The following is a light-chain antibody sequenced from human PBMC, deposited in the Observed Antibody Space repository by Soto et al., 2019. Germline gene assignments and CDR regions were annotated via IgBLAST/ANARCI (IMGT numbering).Light chain of an antibody. Sequence: IQMTQSPSSLSAFVGDRVTITCRASQSISNYLNWYQQKPGKAPKLLIYAASSLQSGVPSMFSGSGSWTDFTLTISSLQPEDCATYYCQQSYSTPLTFGGGTKVEI. CDR3: QQSYSTPLT. J-gene: IGKJ4*01. CDR2: AAS. V-gene: IGKV1-39*01. CDR1: QSISNY.